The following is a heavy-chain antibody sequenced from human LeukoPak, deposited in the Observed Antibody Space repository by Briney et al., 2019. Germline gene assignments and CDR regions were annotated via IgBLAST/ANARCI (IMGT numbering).Heavy chain of an antibody. CDR3: AKMMDYYDSSGLDY. CDR1: GFTFDDYA. Sequence: PGRSLRLSCAASGFTFDDYAMHWVRQAPGKGLEWVSAISGSGGSTYYADSVKGRFTISRDNSKNTLYLQMNSLRAEDTAVYYCAKMMDYYDSSGLDYWGQGTLVTVSS. V-gene: IGHV3-23*01. CDR2: ISGSGGST. J-gene: IGHJ4*02. D-gene: IGHD3-22*01.